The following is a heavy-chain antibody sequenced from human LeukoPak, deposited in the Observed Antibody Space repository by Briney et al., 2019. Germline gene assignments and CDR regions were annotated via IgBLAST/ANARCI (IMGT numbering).Heavy chain of an antibody. Sequence: GKSLRLSCAASGFTFSGYPIHWVRQAPGKGLEWVAVISYDGSNKYYADSVKGRFTISRDNSKNTLYLQMNSLRAEDTAVYYCARGLYCSGGSCSYYYYYGMDVWGQGTTVTVSS. D-gene: IGHD2-15*01. CDR1: GFTFSGYP. CDR3: ARGLYCSGGSCSYYYYYGMDV. CDR2: ISYDGSNK. J-gene: IGHJ6*02. V-gene: IGHV3-30-3*01.